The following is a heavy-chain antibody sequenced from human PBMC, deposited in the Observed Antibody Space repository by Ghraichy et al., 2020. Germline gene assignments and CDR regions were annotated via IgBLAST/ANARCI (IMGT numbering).Heavy chain of an antibody. V-gene: IGHV4-59*01. Sequence: ESLNISCTVSGGSISDFYWDWIRQPPGKGLEWIGYVYYSGSTSYNPSLKSRVTISVDTSKNQFPLKLSSVTAADTAVYYCARRGSAAYPFDYWGQGTLVTVSS. CDR1: GGSISDFY. CDR2: VYYSGST. CDR3: ARRGSAAYPFDY. D-gene: IGHD2-15*01. J-gene: IGHJ4*02.